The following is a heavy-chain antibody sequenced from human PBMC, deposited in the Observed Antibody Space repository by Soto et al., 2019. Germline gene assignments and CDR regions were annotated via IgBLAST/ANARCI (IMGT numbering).Heavy chain of an antibody. CDR3: ARGYFDWLTKSTGFDP. V-gene: IGHV4-4*02. D-gene: IGHD3-9*01. CDR1: SGSISSSNW. CDR2: IYHSGST. J-gene: IGHJ5*02. Sequence: SQTLSLTCAVCSGSISSSNWWSWVRQPPGKGLEWIGEIYHSGSTNYNPSLKSRVTISVDKSKNQFSLKLSSVTAAGTAVYYCARGYFDWLTKSTGFDPWGQGTLVTVSS.